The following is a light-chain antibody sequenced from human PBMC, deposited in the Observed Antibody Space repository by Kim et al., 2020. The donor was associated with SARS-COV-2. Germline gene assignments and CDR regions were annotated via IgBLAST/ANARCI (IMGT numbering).Light chain of an antibody. Sequence: RVTNACPGSSSNIGTNTVNWYQHSPGRATKLLISRNDQRPSGVRDRISASKSGTSASLAISGLQSEDEVEYYCAAWDDSLDGYGFGTGTKVTVL. CDR2: RND. J-gene: IGLJ1*01. CDR3: AAWDDSLDGYG. CDR1: SSNIGTNT. V-gene: IGLV1-44*01.